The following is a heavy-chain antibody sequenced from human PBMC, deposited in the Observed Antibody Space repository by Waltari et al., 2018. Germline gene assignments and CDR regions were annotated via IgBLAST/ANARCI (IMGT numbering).Heavy chain of an antibody. Sequence: QVQLQESGPGLVKPSEPLSLPCTVSGGSISSYYWSWIRQPPGKGLEWIGYIYYSGSTNYNPSLKSRVTISVDTSKNQFSLKLSSVTAADTAVYYCARGGGWFDPWGQGTLVTVSS. CDR2: IYYSGST. CDR3: ARGGGWFDP. CDR1: GGSISSYY. V-gene: IGHV4-59*01. D-gene: IGHD3-3*01. J-gene: IGHJ5*02.